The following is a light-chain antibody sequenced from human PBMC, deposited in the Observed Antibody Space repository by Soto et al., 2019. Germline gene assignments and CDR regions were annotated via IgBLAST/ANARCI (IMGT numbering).Light chain of an antibody. CDR2: KAS. J-gene: IGKJ1*01. CDR3: QQYNSYPWT. CDR1: QSISSW. Sequence: DIQMTQSPSTLSASVVDRVTITCRASQSISSWLAWYQQKPGKAPKLLIYKASSLESGVPSRFSGSGSGTEITLTISSLQPDDFATYYCQQYNSYPWTFGQGTKV. V-gene: IGKV1-5*03.